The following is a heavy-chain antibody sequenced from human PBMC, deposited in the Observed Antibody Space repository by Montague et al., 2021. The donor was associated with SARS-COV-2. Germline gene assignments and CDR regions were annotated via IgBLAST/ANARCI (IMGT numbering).Heavy chain of an antibody. CDR1: GGSFTDYY. V-gene: IGHV4-34*01. D-gene: IGHD3-16*01. CDR3: ARGQVTVFAILITFPAAGPIDV. J-gene: IGHJ3*01. CDR2: IAHNTGA. Sequence: SETLSLTCGVYGGSFTDYYWSWVRQPPGKGLEWIGEIAHNTGASYNPSLKDRVSISVDKSKNQFSLRLTTVTAADTATYYCARGQVTVFAILITFPAAGPIDVWGQGTTVTVSS.